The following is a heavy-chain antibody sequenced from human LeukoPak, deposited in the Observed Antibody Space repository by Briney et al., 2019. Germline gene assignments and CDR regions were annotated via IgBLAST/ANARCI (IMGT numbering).Heavy chain of an antibody. CDR3: ARQGAGYGDYAH. Sequence: SETLSLTCILSGGSISSTNYYWGWIRQSPGMGLEWIGSIYYIGSTYYNPSLKNRVTISVDTSKNQFSLKLSSVTAADTAVYYCARQGAGYGDYAHWGQGTLVTVSS. J-gene: IGHJ4*02. V-gene: IGHV4-39*01. CDR1: GGSISSTNYY. CDR2: IYYIGST. D-gene: IGHD4-17*01.